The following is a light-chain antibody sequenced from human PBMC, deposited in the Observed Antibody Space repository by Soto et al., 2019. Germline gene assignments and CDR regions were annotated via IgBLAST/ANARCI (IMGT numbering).Light chain of an antibody. CDR1: QSVSSSY. CDR3: QQHGSSPLT. Sequence: EIVLTQSPGTLSLSPGERATLSCRASQSVSSSYLAWYQQKPDQAPRLLIYGASSRATGIPDRFSGCGSGTDFTLTISRLEPEDFAVYYCQQHGSSPLTFGGGTKVEIK. J-gene: IGKJ4*01. V-gene: IGKV3-20*01. CDR2: GAS.